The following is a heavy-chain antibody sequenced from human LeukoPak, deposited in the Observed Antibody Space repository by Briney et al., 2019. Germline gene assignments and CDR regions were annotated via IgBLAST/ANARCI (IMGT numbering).Heavy chain of an antibody. Sequence: GGSLRLSCAASGFTFSNAWMNWVRRAPGKGLEWVGRIKSKSDGGTTDYAAPVKGRFTISRDDSKNTLFLQMNSLKTEDTAVYYCTTDRGLYDSSGYYYFATDIWGQGTMVTVSS. J-gene: IGHJ3*02. V-gene: IGHV3-15*01. D-gene: IGHD3-22*01. CDR3: TTDRGLYDSSGYYYFATDI. CDR1: GFTFSNAW. CDR2: IKSKSDGGTT.